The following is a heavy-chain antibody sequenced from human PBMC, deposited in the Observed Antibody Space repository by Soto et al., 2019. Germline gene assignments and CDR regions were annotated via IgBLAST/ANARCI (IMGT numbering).Heavy chain of an antibody. CDR3: AKDGGPVYCNSPGCSAKHFDY. J-gene: IGHJ4*02. CDR1: GFTFGHYA. D-gene: IGHD2-2*01. CDR2: ISHDGDNE. V-gene: IGHV3-30*18. Sequence: QVQLEESGGGVVQPGRSLRLSCAASGFTFGHYAMHWVRQAPGKGLEWLAIISHDGDNEYYAGSVRGRFTITRDNSKKTLYLQTNTLRHEDTAVYYCAKDGGPVYCNSPGCSAKHFDYWGQGTLVTVSS.